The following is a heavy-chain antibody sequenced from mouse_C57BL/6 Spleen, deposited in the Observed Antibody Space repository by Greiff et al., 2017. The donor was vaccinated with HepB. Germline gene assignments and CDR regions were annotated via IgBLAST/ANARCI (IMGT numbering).Heavy chain of an antibody. CDR1: GYSITSGYY. J-gene: IGHJ3*01. CDR2: ISYDGSN. V-gene: IGHV3-6*01. D-gene: IGHD1-1*01. Sequence: EVKLVESGPGLVKPSQSLSLTCSVTGYSITSGYYWNWIRQFPGNKLEWMGYISYDGSNNYNPSLKNRISITRDTSKNQFFLKLNSVTTEDTATYYCAREDPPYYYGSSYWFAYWGQGTLVTVSA. CDR3: AREDPPYYYGSSYWFAY.